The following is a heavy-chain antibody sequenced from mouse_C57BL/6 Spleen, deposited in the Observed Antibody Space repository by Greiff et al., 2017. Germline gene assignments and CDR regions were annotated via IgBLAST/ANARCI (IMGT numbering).Heavy chain of an antibody. V-gene: IGHV1-15*01. CDR3: TRGGMITTYYFDY. CDR2: IDPETGGT. D-gene: IGHD2-4*01. J-gene: IGHJ2*01. Sequence: VQLQQSGAELVRPGASVTLSCKASGYTFTDYEMHWVKQTPVHGLEWIGAIDPETGGTAYNQKFKGKAILTADKSSSTAYMELRSLTSEDSAVYYGTRGGMITTYYFDYWGQGTTLTVSS. CDR1: GYTFTDYE.